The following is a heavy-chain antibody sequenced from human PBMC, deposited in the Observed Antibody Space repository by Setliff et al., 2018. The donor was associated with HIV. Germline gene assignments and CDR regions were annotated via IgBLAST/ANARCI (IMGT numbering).Heavy chain of an antibody. CDR2: IFYTGHT. D-gene: IGHD6-13*01. J-gene: IGHJ4*02. V-gene: IGHV4-39*01. CDR3: ARSPAAEGY. Sequence: WVRQAPGKGLEWMGNIFYTGHTYYNPSLRSRLTISVDTSKNQISLKMTSVTAADTAVYFCARSPAAEGYWGQGTLVTVSS.